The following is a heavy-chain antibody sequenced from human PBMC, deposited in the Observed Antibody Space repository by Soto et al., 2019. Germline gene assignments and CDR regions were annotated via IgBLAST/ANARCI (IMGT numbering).Heavy chain of an antibody. CDR2: IWNDGNKK. CDR1: GFTFSTHG. Sequence: QVQLVESGGGVVQPGGSLSLSCAAFGFTFSTHGMHWVRQAPGKGLEWVALIWNDGNKKYYADSVKGRFTISRDNSKNIVYLRMDSLRVEDTAVYFCASDTWIVSPITSLVHWGQGDLVTVSS. CDR3: ASDTWIVSPITSLVH. D-gene: IGHD1-26*01. J-gene: IGHJ4*02. V-gene: IGHV3-33*01.